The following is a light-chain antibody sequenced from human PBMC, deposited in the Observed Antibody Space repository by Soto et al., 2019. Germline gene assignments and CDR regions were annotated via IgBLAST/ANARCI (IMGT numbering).Light chain of an antibody. Sequence: QSALTQPASVSGSPGQSITISCTGTSNDVGSYNLVSWYQQHPGKAPKLMIYEGTKGPSGVSNRFSGSKSGNTASLTISGLQAEDEADYYCCSYAGSSTLVFGGGTKLTVL. J-gene: IGLJ3*02. CDR3: CSYAGSSTLV. CDR2: EGT. CDR1: SNDVGSYNL. V-gene: IGLV2-23*01.